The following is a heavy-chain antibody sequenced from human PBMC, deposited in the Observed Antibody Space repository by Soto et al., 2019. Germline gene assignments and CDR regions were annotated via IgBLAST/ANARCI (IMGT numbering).Heavy chain of an antibody. J-gene: IGHJ5*02. Sequence: SETLSLTCIVSSGSMGSSLNHWGWIRQPPGKGLEWIGNINYSGSTYYNPSLKSRVTISLDTSKNQFSLKLSSVTAADTAVYYCARSVFPWGQGTLVTVSS. CDR1: SGSMGSSLNH. V-gene: IGHV4-39*07. CDR3: ARSVFP. CDR2: INYSGST.